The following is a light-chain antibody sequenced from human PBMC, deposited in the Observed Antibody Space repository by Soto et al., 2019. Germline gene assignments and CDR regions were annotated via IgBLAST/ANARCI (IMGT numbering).Light chain of an antibody. V-gene: IGLV2-14*01. CDR1: SSDVGNYIF. J-gene: IGLJ1*01. CDR3: VSYTTCASYG. Sequence: QSALTQPASVSGSPGQSITISCTGTSSDVGNYIFVSWYRQHPGKAPKLMIYDINNRPPGVSNRFSGSKSGNTASLTISGLQAEDEAYYYCVSYTTCASYGFGTVTKLTVL. CDR2: DIN.